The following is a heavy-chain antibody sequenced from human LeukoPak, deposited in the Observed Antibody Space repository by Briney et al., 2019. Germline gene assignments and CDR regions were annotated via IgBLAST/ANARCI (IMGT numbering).Heavy chain of an antibody. D-gene: IGHD3-10*01. CDR3: AVEILDEFGESPMYYFDY. J-gene: IGHJ4*02. V-gene: IGHV1-69*06. Sequence: SVKVSCKASGGTFSSYAISWVRQAPGQGLEWMGGIIPIFGTANYAQKFQGRVTITADKSTSTAYMELSSLRSEDTAVYYCAVEILDEFGESPMYYFDYWGQGTLVTVSS. CDR2: IIPIFGTA. CDR1: GGTFSSYA.